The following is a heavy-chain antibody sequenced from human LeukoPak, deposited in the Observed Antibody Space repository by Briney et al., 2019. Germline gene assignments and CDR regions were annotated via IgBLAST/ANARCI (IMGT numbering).Heavy chain of an antibody. CDR3: ARELQWLVRLLNY. CDR1: GYSVTDYY. Sequence: GASVKVSCKASGYSVTDYYLLRVRQAPGQGLEWMGWINPNSGGTNYAQKFQGRVTMTRDTSISTAYMELSRLRSDDTAVYYCARELQWLVRLLNYWGQGTLVTVSS. J-gene: IGHJ4*02. CDR2: INPNSGGT. D-gene: IGHD6-19*01. V-gene: IGHV1-2*02.